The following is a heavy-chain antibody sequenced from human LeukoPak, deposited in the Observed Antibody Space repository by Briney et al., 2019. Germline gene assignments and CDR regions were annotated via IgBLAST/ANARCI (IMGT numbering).Heavy chain of an antibody. CDR3: ARVFKGHWCREARPNNWLDP. CDR1: GGSISSSSYY. V-gene: IGHV4-39*07. CDR2: IYYSGST. D-gene: IGHD4/OR15-4a*01. Sequence: SETLSLTCTVSGGSISSSSYYWGWIRQPPGKGLEWIGSIYYSGSTYYNPSLKSRVTISVDTSKNQFSLKLSSVTAADTAVYYCARVFKGHWCREARPNNWLDPWGQGTLVTVSS. J-gene: IGHJ5*02.